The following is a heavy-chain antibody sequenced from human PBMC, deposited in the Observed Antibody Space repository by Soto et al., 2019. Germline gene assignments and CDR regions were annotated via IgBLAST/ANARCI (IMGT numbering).Heavy chain of an antibody. J-gene: IGHJ4*02. V-gene: IGHV3-53*01. D-gene: IGHD3-22*01. CDR1: GFTVSSNY. Sequence: EVQLVESGGGLIQPGGSLRLSCAASGFTVSSNYMSWVRQAPGKGLEWVSVIYSGGSTYYADSVKGRFTISRDNSKNTLYLQMNSLRAEDTAVYYCARDLGDSSGYPSLGYWGQGTLVTVSS. CDR2: IYSGGST. CDR3: ARDLGDSSGYPSLGY.